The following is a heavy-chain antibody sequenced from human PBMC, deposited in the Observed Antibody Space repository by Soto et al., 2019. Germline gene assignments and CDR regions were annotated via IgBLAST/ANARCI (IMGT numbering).Heavy chain of an antibody. Sequence: SETLSLTCAVYGGSFSGYYWSWIRQPPGKGLEWIGEINHSGSTNYNPPLKSRVTISVDTSKNQFSLKLSSVTAADTAVYYCARSLFLWGQGTLVTVSS. CDR2: INHSGST. J-gene: IGHJ4*02. CDR3: ARSLFL. V-gene: IGHV4-34*01. CDR1: GGSFSGYY.